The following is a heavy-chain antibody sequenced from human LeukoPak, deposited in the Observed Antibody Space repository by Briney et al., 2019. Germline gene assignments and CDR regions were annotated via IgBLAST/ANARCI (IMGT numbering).Heavy chain of an antibody. CDR1: GGSFSGYY. J-gene: IGHJ4*02. V-gene: IGHV4-34*01. Sequence: SETLSLTCAVYGGSFSGYYWSWIRQPPGKGLGWIGEINHSGSNNYNQSLKSRVTISVDKYKNQFSLKLSSVTDADTAVYYCARESTICQWLVLRWGQGTLVTVSS. CDR3: ARESTICQWLVLR. D-gene: IGHD6-19*01. CDR2: INHSGSN.